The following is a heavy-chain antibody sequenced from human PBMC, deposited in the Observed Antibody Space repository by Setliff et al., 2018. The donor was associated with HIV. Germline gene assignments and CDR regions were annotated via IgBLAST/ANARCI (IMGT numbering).Heavy chain of an antibody. D-gene: IGHD3-10*01. Sequence: GGSLRLSCRGPSFNSRNLTMNWVRPVPGKGLEWVSGINNSGTTKYADSGKGRFTISRDNAKNSLYLQMNSLRAEDTAVYYCASGPHASRGQNYHYMDVWGKGTTVTVSS. J-gene: IGHJ6*03. CDR1: SFNSRNLT. V-gene: IGHV3-21*01. CDR2: INNSGTT. CDR3: ASGPHASRGQNYHYMDV.